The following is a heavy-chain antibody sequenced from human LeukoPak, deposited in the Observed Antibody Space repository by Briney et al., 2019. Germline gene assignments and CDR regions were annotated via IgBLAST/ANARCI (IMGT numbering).Heavy chain of an antibody. CDR2: ISYDGSNK. D-gene: IGHD6-13*01. CDR3: AKDLKQLVIPRYYFDY. CDR1: GFTLMNAW. V-gene: IGHV3-30*18. Sequence: PGGSLRLSCAASGFTLMNAWMTWVRQAPGKGLEWVAVISYDGSNKYYADSVKGRFTISRDNSKNTLYLQMNSLRGDDTAVYYCAKDLKQLVIPRYYFDYWGQGTLVTVSS. J-gene: IGHJ4*02.